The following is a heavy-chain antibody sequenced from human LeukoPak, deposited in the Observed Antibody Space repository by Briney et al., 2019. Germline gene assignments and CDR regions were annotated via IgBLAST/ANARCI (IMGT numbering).Heavy chain of an antibody. V-gene: IGHV3-48*01. CDR1: GLTFSTNS. CDR2: ISFSSSTI. D-gene: IGHD2-8*01. J-gene: IGHJ3*02. Sequence: GGSLRLSCAAAGLTFSTNSMNWVRQAPGKGLEWVSYISFSSSTIYYADSVKGRFTISRDNSKNTLYLQMNSLRAEDTAVYYCAKDLEIVLMVYAPLDAFDIWGQGTMVTVSS. CDR3: AKDLEIVLMVYAPLDAFDI.